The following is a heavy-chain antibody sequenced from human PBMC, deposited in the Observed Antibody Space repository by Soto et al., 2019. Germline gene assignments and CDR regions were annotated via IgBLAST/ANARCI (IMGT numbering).Heavy chain of an antibody. CDR2: ISAYNGNT. CDR1: GYTFTSYG. J-gene: IGHJ5*02. CDR3: ARSPTRAGPKVGWFDP. V-gene: IGHV1-18*01. D-gene: IGHD6-13*01. Sequence: QVQLVQSGAEVKKPGASVKVSCKASGYTFTSYGISWVRQAPGQGLEWMGWISAYNGNTNYAQKLQGRVTMTTDTPTSTADMELRSRRSDDTAVYYCARSPTRAGPKVGWFDPWGQGTLVTVSS.